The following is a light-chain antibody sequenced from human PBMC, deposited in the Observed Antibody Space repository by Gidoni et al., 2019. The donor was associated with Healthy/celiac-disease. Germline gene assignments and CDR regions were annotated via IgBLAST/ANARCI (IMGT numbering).Light chain of an antibody. Sequence: DIVMTQSPLSLPVTPGEPASISCRSSQSLLHSNGYNYLDWYLQKPGQSPQLLNYLGSNRASGVPDRFSGSGSGTDFTLKISRVEAEDVGVYYCMQALQTPRLTFXGXTKVEIK. CDR1: QSLLHSNGYNY. J-gene: IGKJ4*01. CDR2: LGS. CDR3: MQALQTPRLT. V-gene: IGKV2-28*01.